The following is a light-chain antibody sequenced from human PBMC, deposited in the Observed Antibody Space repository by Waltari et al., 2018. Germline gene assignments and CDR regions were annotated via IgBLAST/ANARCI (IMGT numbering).Light chain of an antibody. CDR3: QHYVSLPAT. J-gene: IGKJ1*01. V-gene: IGKV3-20*01. CDR2: NGF. Sequence: IVLTQSPGTLSMSPGEGVTLSCRASQSLNRALAWYQQKPGQAPRLLIYNGFNRATDIPDRFSGSGSGTECSLTISRLEPEDFAVYYCQHYVSLPATFGQGTRVEIK. CDR1: QSLNRA.